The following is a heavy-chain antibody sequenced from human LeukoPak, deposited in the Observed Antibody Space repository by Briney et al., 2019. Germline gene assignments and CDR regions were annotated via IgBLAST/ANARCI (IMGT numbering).Heavy chain of an antibody. CDR2: ISYDGSNK. CDR1: GFTFSSYG. D-gene: IGHD6-19*01. J-gene: IGHJ4*02. V-gene: IGHV3-30*18. CDR3: AKDLRSGFSSGWSGY. Sequence: GGSLRLSCAASGFTFSSYGMHWVRQAPGKGLEWVAVISYDGSNKYYADSVKGRFTISRDNSKNTLYLQMNSLRAEDTAVYYCAKDLRSGFSSGWSGYWGQGTLVTVSS.